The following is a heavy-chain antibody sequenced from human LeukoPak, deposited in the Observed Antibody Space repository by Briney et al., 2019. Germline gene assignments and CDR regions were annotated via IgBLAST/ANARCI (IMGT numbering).Heavy chain of an antibody. CDR1: GGSISSYY. CDR3: VVSPNQDFFDY. Sequence: SETLSLTCTVSGGSISSYYWSWIRQPAGKGLEWIGRIYTSGSTNYNPSLKSRVTMSVDTSKSQFSLNLNSLTAADTAVYYCVVSPNQDFFDYWGQGPLVTVS. J-gene: IGHJ4*02. CDR2: IYTSGST. V-gene: IGHV4-4*07.